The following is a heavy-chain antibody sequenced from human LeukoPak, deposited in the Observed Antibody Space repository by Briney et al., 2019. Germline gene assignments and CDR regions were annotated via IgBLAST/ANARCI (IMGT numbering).Heavy chain of an antibody. Sequence: SETLSLTCTVSGGSISSYYWSWIRQPAGKGLEWIERIYTSGSTNYNPSLKSRVTMSVDTSKNQFSLKLTSVTAADTAVYYCARDHYYYASGSYAFDIWGQGTMVTVSS. D-gene: IGHD3-10*01. CDR2: IYTSGST. V-gene: IGHV4-4*07. CDR1: GGSISSYY. CDR3: ARDHYYYASGSYAFDI. J-gene: IGHJ3*02.